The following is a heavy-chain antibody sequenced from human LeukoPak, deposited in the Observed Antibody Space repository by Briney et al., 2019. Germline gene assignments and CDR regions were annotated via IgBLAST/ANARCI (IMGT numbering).Heavy chain of an antibody. Sequence: GGSLRHSSVEPGFTSRRYGMQAGRQAPGKGLEWVSFIRYDGRNKYYADSVKGRFTISRDNSKNTLYLQMNSLRAEDTAVYYCAKDWRDYGDYRGYFDYWGQGALVTVSS. CDR2: IRYDGRNK. V-gene: IGHV3-30*02. D-gene: IGHD4-17*01. J-gene: IGHJ4*02. CDR3: AKDWRDYGDYRGYFDY. CDR1: GFTSRRYG.